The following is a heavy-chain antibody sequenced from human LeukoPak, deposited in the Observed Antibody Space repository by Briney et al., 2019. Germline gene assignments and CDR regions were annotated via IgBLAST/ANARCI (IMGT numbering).Heavy chain of an antibody. CDR2: IYDSGSA. CDR1: GVSINSHY. CDR3: ARALQNYYHLDV. V-gene: IGHV4-59*11. J-gene: IGHJ6*03. Sequence: SETLSLTCTVPGVSINSHYWSWIRQPPGKGLEWIGFIYDSGSANYRSSLESRVTVTLDTSKNQFSLKLNSVTAADTAVYYCARALQNYYHLDVWGKGTTVTVSS.